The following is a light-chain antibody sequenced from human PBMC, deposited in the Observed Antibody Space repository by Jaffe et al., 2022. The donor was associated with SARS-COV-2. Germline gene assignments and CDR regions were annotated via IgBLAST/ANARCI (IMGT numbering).Light chain of an antibody. J-gene: IGLJ1*01. CDR2: RNN. Sequence: QSVLTQPPSASGTPGQRGTISCSGSSSNIGSNSVKWYQQFPGSAPKLLIYRNNQRPSGVPDRFSGSKSGTSAYLAISGLQPEDEADYYCAAWDDSLNGYVFGTGTQVTVL. CDR3: AAWDDSLNGYV. CDR1: SSNIGSNS. V-gene: IGLV1-44*01.